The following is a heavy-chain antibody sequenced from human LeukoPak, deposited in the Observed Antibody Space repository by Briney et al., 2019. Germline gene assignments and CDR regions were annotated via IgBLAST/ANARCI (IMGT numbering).Heavy chain of an antibody. CDR1: GGSNNSYY. V-gene: IGHV4-4*09. J-gene: IGHJ5*02. CDR2: THPSGNT. Sequence: PSETLSLTCTVSGGSNNSYYWSWIRQPPGKGLEWIGYTHPSGNTNYSPSLKSRVTISIDMSRNQFSPKLSSVTAADTAVYYCARKAPKKGWFDPWGQGTLVTVSS. CDR3: ARKAPKKGWFDP.